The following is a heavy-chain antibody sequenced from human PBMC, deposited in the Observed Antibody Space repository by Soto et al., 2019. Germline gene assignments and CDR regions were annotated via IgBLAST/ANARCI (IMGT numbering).Heavy chain of an antibody. CDR2: INPNSGGT. CDR1: GYTFTGYY. V-gene: IGHV1-2*04. Sequence: XSVKVSCKASGYTFTGYYMHWVRQAPGRGLEWMGWINPNSGGTNYAQKFQGWVTMTRDTSISTAYMELSRLRSDDTAVYYCASSIAAYYYGMDVWGQGTTVTVSS. D-gene: IGHD6-6*01. J-gene: IGHJ6*02. CDR3: ASSIAAYYYGMDV.